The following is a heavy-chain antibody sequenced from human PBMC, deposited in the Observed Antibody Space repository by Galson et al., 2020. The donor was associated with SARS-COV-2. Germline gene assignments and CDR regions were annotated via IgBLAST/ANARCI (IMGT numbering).Heavy chain of an antibody. CDR2: IYPGYSDT. V-gene: IGHV5-51*01. CDR3: ARESAGYDSNGLPYAMDV. Sequence: HGESLKISCKGSGYNFTNYWIGRVRQMPGKGPEWMGVIYPGYSDTRYSPSFQGQVTISADNSISTAYLQWSSLKASDTAMYYCARESAGYDSNGLPYAMDVWGQGTTVTVSS. J-gene: IGHJ6*02. D-gene: IGHD3-22*01. CDR1: GYNFTNYW.